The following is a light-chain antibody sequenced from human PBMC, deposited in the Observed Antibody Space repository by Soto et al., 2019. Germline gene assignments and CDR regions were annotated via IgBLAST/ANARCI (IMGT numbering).Light chain of an antibody. V-gene: IGLV2-23*01. CDR1: NSDVGSYSL. J-gene: IGLJ3*02. Sequence: QPVLTQPASVSESPGQSITISCTGSNSDVGSYSLVSWFQQHPGRAPKLMIYEGTERPSGVSDRFSGSKSGNTASLTISGLQAEDEADYYCCSYAGLNTWVFGGGTKLTVL. CDR2: EGT. CDR3: CSYAGLNTWV.